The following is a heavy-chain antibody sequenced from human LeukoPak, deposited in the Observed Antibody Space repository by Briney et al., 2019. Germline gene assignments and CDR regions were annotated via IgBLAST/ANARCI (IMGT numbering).Heavy chain of an antibody. CDR2: IKSKSDGGTT. Sequence: GGSLRLSCAAPTFTFSNALMSWVRQAPGKGLEWVGRIKSKSDGGTTDYAAPVKGRFTISRDDSKNTLYLQMNSLKTEDTAVYYCTTAPRGYCSGGSCSYAFDIWGQGTMVTVSS. D-gene: IGHD2-15*01. CDR3: TTAPRGYCSGGSCSYAFDI. CDR1: TFTFSNAL. J-gene: IGHJ3*02. V-gene: IGHV3-15*01.